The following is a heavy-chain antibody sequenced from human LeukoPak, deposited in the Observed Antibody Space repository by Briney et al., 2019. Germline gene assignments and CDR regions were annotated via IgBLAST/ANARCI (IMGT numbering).Heavy chain of an antibody. D-gene: IGHD3-3*01. V-gene: IGHV3-21*01. CDR2: ISSSGDYR. CDR3: ARGPSARFFGVAKGAFDI. J-gene: IGHJ3*02. Sequence: GGSLRLSCAASGFTFSSYGMHWVRQAPGKGLEWVSSISSSGDYRYYADSVKGRFTISRDTARNSVYLQMNSLRAEDTAVYYCARGPSARFFGVAKGAFDIWGQGTMVTVSS. CDR1: GFTFSSYG.